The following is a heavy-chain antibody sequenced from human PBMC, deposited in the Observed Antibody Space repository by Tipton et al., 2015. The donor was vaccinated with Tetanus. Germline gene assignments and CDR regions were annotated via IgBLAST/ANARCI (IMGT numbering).Heavy chain of an antibody. J-gene: IGHJ4*02. CDR1: GFTVSSNY. CDR2: IYSGGNT. D-gene: IGHD3-16*01. V-gene: IGHV3-53*01. Sequence: SLRLSCAASGFTVSSNYMTWVRQAPGKGLEWVSLIYSGGNTYYADSVKGRFTISRDNSKNTLYLQMNSLRAEDTAVYYCAGTNIPWGEAAYWGQGTLVTVSS. CDR3: AGTNIPWGEAAY.